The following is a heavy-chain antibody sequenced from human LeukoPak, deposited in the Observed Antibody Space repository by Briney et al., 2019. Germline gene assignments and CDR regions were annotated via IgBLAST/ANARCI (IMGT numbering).Heavy chain of an antibody. D-gene: IGHD2-2*01. Sequence: PSETLSLTCAVYGGSLSAYYWSWIRQPPGKGLEWIGEINYSGSTNYKPSLKSRVTISVDTSKNQFSLKLSSVTAADTAVYYCARYPYYYGMDVWGQGTTVTVSS. CDR2: INYSGST. V-gene: IGHV4-34*01. CDR3: ARYPYYYGMDV. J-gene: IGHJ6*02. CDR1: GGSLSAYY.